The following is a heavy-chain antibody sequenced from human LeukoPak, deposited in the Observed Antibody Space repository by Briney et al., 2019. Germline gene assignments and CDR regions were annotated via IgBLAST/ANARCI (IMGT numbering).Heavy chain of an antibody. CDR2: ISGSGSSI. V-gene: IGHV3-23*01. Sequence: GGSLRLSCAASGFTFSTCGMNWVRKAPGKGLEWVSFISGSGSSIYHADSVKGRFTISRDNSNNTLYPQMNSLRAEDTAVYYCAKDRYGDYSFDSWGQGALVTVSS. D-gene: IGHD4-17*01. CDR3: AKDRYGDYSFDS. CDR1: GFTFSTCG. J-gene: IGHJ4*02.